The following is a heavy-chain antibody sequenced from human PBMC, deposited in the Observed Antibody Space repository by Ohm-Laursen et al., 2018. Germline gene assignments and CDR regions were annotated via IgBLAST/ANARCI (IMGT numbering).Heavy chain of an antibody. V-gene: IGHV3-48*04. D-gene: IGHD1-1*01. CDR1: GFTFSYYS. J-gene: IGHJ4*02. Sequence: SLRLSCTAFGFTFSYYSMNWVRQAPGKGLEWVSYISSSGSTIYYADSVKGRFTISRDNAKNSLYLQMNSLRTEDTAVYHCATFGINWALSYWGQGILVTVSS. CDR3: ATFGINWALSY. CDR2: ISSSGSTI.